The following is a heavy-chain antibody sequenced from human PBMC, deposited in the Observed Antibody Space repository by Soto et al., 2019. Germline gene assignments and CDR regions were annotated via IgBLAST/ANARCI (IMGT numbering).Heavy chain of an antibody. CDR1: GVSFSGYY. V-gene: IGHV4-34*01. Sequence: PSETLSLTCAVYGVSFSGYYWSWIRQPPGKGLEWIGEINHSGSTNYNPSLKSRVTISVDTSKNQFSLKLSPVTAADTAVYYCARGVTIVVVPAATNWFDPWGQGTLVTVSS. CDR3: ARGVTIVVVPAATNWFDP. CDR2: INHSGST. D-gene: IGHD2-2*01. J-gene: IGHJ5*02.